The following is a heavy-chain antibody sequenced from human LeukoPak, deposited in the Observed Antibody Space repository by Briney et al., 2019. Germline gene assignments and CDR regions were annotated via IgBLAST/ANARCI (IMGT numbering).Heavy chain of an antibody. Sequence: SETLSLTCTVSGGSISSYYWSWIRQPPGKGLEWIGYIFTSGNTNYNPSLKSRVTISADTSKNQFSLKLSSVTAADTAVYFCAKLXVTMVRGVYYYYYMDVWGKGTTVTVSS. J-gene: IGHJ6*03. CDR1: GGSISSYY. V-gene: IGHV4-4*09. CDR3: AKLXVTMVRGVYYYYYMDV. D-gene: IGHD3-10*01. CDR2: IFTSGNT.